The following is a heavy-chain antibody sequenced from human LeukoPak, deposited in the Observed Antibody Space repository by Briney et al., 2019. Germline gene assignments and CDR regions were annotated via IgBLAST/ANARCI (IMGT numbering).Heavy chain of an antibody. V-gene: IGHV4-30-4*08. J-gene: IGHJ6*03. Sequence: PSQTLSLTCTVSGGSISSGDYYWSWIRQPPGKGLEWIGYIYYSGSTYYNPSLKSRVTISVDTSKNQFSLKLSSVTAADTAVYYCAGPRAGYYGAYYMDVWGKGTMVTVSS. CDR2: IYYSGST. CDR3: AGPRAGYYGAYYMDV. D-gene: IGHD3-10*01. CDR1: GGSISSGDYY.